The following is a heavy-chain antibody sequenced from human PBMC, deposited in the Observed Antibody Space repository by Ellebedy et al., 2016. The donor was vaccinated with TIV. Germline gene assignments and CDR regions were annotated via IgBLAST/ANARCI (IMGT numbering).Heavy chain of an antibody. CDR2: ISFYGGST. V-gene: IGHV1-18*04. CDR1: GFRFSSHG. D-gene: IGHD3-10*01. J-gene: IGHJ4*02. CDR3: ASRQSVGVGEVARDY. Sequence: AASVKVSCKASGFRFSSHGISWVRQAPGQGLEWMGWISFYGGSTNYAQQLQGRVSMTRDTSTSTAYMELRSLRSDDTAVYYCASRQSVGVGEVARDYWGQGTLVTAPS.